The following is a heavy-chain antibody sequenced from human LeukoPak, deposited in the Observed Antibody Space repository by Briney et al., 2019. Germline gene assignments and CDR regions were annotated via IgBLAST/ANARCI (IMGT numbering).Heavy chain of an antibody. D-gene: IGHD4-17*01. J-gene: IGHJ5*02. CDR2: INHSGST. CDR1: GYSISSGYY. Sequence: SETLSLTCSVSGYSISSGYYWSWIRQPPGKGLEWIGEINHSGSTNYNPSLKSRVTISVDTSKNQFSLKLSSVTAADTAVYYCARGDDYGDYYWFDPWGQGTLVTVSS. CDR3: ARGDDYGDYYWFDP. V-gene: IGHV4-38-2*02.